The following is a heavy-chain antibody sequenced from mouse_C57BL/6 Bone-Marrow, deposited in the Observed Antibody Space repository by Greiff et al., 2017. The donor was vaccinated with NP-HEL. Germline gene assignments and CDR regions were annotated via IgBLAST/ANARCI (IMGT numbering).Heavy chain of an antibody. D-gene: IGHD2-1*01. J-gene: IGHJ1*03. CDR1: GYTFTNYW. V-gene: IGHV1-63*01. Sequence: QVQLQQSGAELVRPGTSVKMSCKASGYTFTNYWIGWAKQRPGHGLEWIGDIYPGGGYTNYNEKFKGNATLTADKSSSTAYMQFSSLTSEDSAIYYCARGGNYYWYFDVWGTGTTVTVSS. CDR3: ARGGNYYWYFDV. CDR2: IYPGGGYT.